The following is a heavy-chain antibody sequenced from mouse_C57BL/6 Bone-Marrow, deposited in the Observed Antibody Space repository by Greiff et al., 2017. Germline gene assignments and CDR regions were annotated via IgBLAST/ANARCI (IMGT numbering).Heavy chain of an antibody. D-gene: IGHD2-5*01. CDR2: ISDGGSYT. CDR1: GFTFSSYA. J-gene: IGHJ2*01. Sequence: EVQRVESGGGLVKPGGSLKLSCAASGFTFSSYAMSWVRQTPEKRLEWVATISDGGSYTYYPDNVKGRFTISRDNAKNNLYLQMSHLKSEDTAMYYCARDRGYYSNSFDYWGQGTTLTVSS. V-gene: IGHV5-4*01. CDR3: ARDRGYYSNSFDY.